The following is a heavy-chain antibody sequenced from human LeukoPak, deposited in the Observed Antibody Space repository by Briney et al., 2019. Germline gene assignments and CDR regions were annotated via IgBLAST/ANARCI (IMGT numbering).Heavy chain of an antibody. CDR2: ISGSGGST. CDR3: GKGYDILTGYYKVAYYYGMDV. J-gene: IGHJ6*02. V-gene: IGHV3-23*01. CDR1: GFTFSSYA. D-gene: IGHD3-9*01. Sequence: PGGSLRLSCAASGFTFSSYAMSWVRQAPGKGLEWVSAISGSGGSTYYADSVKGRFTISRDNSKNTLYLQMNSLRAEDTAVYYCGKGYDILTGYYKVAYYYGMDVWGQGTTVTVSS.